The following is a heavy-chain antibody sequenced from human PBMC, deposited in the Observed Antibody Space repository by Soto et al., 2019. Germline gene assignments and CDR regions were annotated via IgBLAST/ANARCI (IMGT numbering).Heavy chain of an antibody. J-gene: IGHJ3*02. D-gene: IGHD5-12*01. Sequence: EVQLLESGGGLARPGGSLRLSCAASGFTFSSYAMTWVRQAPGKGLEWVSGISTDGGRTYYAASVKGRFSISRDNSKNTMSLELNSLRAEDTDIYYCAKTGGYMYDAFDIWGQGTRVTVSS. CDR3: AKTGGYMYDAFDI. CDR1: GFTFSSYA. V-gene: IGHV3-23*01. CDR2: ISTDGGRT.